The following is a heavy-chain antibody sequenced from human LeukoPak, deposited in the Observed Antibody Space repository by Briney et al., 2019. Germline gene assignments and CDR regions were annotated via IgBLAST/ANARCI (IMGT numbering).Heavy chain of an antibody. Sequence: GGSLRLSCAASGFTFSSYWMSWVRQAPGKGLEWVANIKQDGSEKYYVDSVKGRFTISRDNAKNSLYLQMNSLRAEDTAVYYCARVRVITMVRGVISGPFDYWGQGTLVTVSS. CDR2: IKQDGSEK. CDR3: ARVRVITMVRGVISGPFDY. V-gene: IGHV3-7*01. CDR1: GFTFSSYW. D-gene: IGHD3-10*01. J-gene: IGHJ4*02.